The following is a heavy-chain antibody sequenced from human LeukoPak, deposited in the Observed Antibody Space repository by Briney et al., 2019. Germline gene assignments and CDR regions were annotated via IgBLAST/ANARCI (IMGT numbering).Heavy chain of an antibody. CDR3: ARGTTKLRYFDWLSPGSFFDY. D-gene: IGHD3-9*01. V-gene: IGHV4-34*01. CDR2: INHSGST. J-gene: IGHJ4*02. Sequence: SETLSLTCAVYGGSFSGYYWSWIRQPPGKRLDCTGEINHSGSTNYNPSLKSRVTISVDTSKNQFSLKLSSVTAADTAVYYCARGTTKLRYFDWLSPGSFFDYWGQGTLVTVSS. CDR1: GGSFSGYY.